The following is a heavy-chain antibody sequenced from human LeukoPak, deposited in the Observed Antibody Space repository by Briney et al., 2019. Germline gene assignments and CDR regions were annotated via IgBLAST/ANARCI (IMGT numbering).Heavy chain of an antibody. Sequence: GESLKISCKGSGYSSTSYWIGWVRQMPGKGLEWMGIIYPGDSDTRYSPSFQGQVTISADKSISTAYLQWSSPKASDTAMYYCARAVGYCSSTSCYAALDPWGQGTLVTVSS. J-gene: IGHJ5*02. D-gene: IGHD2-2*01. V-gene: IGHV5-51*01. CDR1: GYSSTSYW. CDR2: IYPGDSDT. CDR3: ARAVGYCSSTSCYAALDP.